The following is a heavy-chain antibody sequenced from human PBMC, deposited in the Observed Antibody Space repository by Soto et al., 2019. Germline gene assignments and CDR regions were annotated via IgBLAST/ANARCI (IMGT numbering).Heavy chain of an antibody. CDR3: ARDWRVDFWSGSSYYGMDV. D-gene: IGHD3-3*01. J-gene: IGHJ6*02. V-gene: IGHV3-21*01. Sequence: GGSLRLSCAASGFTFSLYSMIWVRQAPGKGLEWVASITSSSSYIYYEDSLKGRFTISRDNAKNSLFLQLDSLRAEDTAVYYCARDWRVDFWSGSSYYGMDVWGQGTTVTVSS. CDR2: ITSSSSYI. CDR1: GFTFSLYS.